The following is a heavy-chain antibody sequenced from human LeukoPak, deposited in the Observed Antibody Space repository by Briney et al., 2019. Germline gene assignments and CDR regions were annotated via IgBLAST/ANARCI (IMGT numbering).Heavy chain of an antibody. CDR3: ARDPPHYYDSTDYV. J-gene: IGHJ4*02. CDR1: GFTFSSYW. CDR2: INSDGSST. V-gene: IGHV3-74*01. D-gene: IGHD3-22*01. Sequence: GGSLRLSCAASGFTFSSYWMHWVRQAPGKGLVWVSRINSDGSSTSYADSVKGRFTISRDNAENTLYLQMNSLRTEDTALYYCARDPPHYYDSTDYVWGQGTLVTVSS.